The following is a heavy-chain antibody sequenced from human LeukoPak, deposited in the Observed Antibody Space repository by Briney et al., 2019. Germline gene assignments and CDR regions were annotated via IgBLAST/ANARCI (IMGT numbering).Heavy chain of an antibody. D-gene: IGHD6-25*01. CDR1: GFTFTTFW. Sequence: PGGSLRLSCATSGFTFTTFWMHWVRQAPGKGLVWVSRINHDGSSTNYADSVKGRFTISRDNAKNTLYLQMNSLTAEDTAVYYCARGPPWYFDLWGRGTLVTVSS. CDR2: INHDGSST. J-gene: IGHJ2*01. CDR3: ARGPPWYFDL. V-gene: IGHV3-74*01.